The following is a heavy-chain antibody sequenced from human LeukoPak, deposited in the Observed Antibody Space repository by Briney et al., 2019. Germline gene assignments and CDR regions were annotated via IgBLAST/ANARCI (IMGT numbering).Heavy chain of an antibody. CDR3: ARGGTGYSSSGFEY. V-gene: IGHV4-61*02. CDR2: IYTSGST. J-gene: IGHJ4*02. D-gene: IGHD6-13*01. CDR1: GGSISSGSYY. Sequence: SETLSLTCTVSGGSISSGSYYWSWIRQPAGKGLEWIGRIYTSGSTNYNPSLKSRVTISVDTSKNQFSLKLTSVTAADTAVYYCARGGTGYSSSGFEYWGQATLVTVSS.